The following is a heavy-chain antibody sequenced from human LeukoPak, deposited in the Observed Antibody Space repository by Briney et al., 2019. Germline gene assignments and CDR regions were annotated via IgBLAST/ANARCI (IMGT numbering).Heavy chain of an antibody. D-gene: IGHD1-7*01. Sequence: PSETLSLTCTVSGGSMSRYYWSWIRQPPGKGLEGIGFIFYSGSTNYNPSLRSRVTISVDTSKNQFSLKLASLTAADTAVYYCARDRAELELHLFDPWGQGTLVTVSS. J-gene: IGHJ5*02. CDR1: GGSMSRYY. V-gene: IGHV4-59*01. CDR2: IFYSGST. CDR3: ARDRAELELHLFDP.